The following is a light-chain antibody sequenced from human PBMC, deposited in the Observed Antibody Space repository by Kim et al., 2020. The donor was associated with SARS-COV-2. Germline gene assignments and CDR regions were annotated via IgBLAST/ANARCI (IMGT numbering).Light chain of an antibody. CDR2: GAS. CDR3: QQYDSWPST. Sequence: EVVMTQSPATLSVSPGERATLSCRASQSINTNLAWYQQKPGQAPRLLFFGASTRASGISTKFSGSGSGTEFTLTISSLQSEDFAIYYCQQYDSWPSTFGQGTRLEIK. V-gene: IGKV3-15*01. CDR1: QSINTN. J-gene: IGKJ5*01.